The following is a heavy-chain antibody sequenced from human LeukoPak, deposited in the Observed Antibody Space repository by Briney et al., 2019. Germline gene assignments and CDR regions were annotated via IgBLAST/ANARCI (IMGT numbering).Heavy chain of an antibody. Sequence: SQTLSLTCAISGDSVSSNSAAWNWIRQSPSRGLEWLGRTYYRSKWYNDYAVSVKSRITINPDTSKNQFSLQPNSVTTEDTAVYYCAREYSSSWRGPDAFDIWGQGTMVTVSS. V-gene: IGHV6-1*01. CDR1: GDSVSSNSAA. J-gene: IGHJ3*02. D-gene: IGHD6-13*01. CDR3: AREYSSSWRGPDAFDI. CDR2: TYYRSKWYN.